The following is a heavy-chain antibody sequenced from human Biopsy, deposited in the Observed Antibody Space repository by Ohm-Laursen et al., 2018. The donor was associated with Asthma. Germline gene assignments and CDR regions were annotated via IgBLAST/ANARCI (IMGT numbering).Heavy chain of an antibody. CDR3: TRTTTVTTTYAMDV. D-gene: IGHD4-17*01. V-gene: IGHV3-11*01. CDR2: ISSSGSTT. Sequence: SLRLSCSASGFSFSDCYMTWMRQAPGKGLEWVSSISSSGSTTYPAESVKGRFTISRDNAQKSLFLQMNSLRAEDTAVYYCTRTTTVTTTYAMDVWGRGTTVTVSS. J-gene: IGHJ6*02. CDR1: GFSFSDCY.